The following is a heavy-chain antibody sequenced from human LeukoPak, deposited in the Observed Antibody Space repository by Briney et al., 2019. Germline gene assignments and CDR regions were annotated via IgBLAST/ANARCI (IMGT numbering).Heavy chain of an antibody. CDR1: GGSISSYY. D-gene: IGHD3-22*01. Sequence: SETLSLTCTVSGGSISSYYWSWIRQPPGKGLEWIGYIYYSGSTNYNPSLKSRVTISVDTSKNQFSLKLSSVTAADTAVYYCARAPITMSVEPHFDYWGQGILVTVSS. J-gene: IGHJ4*02. CDR3: ARAPITMSVEPHFDY. V-gene: IGHV4-59*01. CDR2: IYYSGST.